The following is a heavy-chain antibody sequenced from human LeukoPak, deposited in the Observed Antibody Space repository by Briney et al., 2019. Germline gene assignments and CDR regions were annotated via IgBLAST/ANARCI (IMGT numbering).Heavy chain of an antibody. CDR1: GFTFSSYS. Sequence: GGSLRLSCAASGFTFSSYSMNWVRQAPGQGLEWVSSISSSSTYIYYADSVKGRFTISRDNAENSLYLEMNSLRVEDTAVYYCATEEWGSFDYWGQGTLVTVSS. CDR2: ISSSSTYI. J-gene: IGHJ4*02. D-gene: IGHD3-3*01. CDR3: ATEEWGSFDY. V-gene: IGHV3-21*01.